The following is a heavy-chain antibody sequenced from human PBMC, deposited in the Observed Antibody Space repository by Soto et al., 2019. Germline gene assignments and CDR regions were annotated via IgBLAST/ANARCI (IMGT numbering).Heavy chain of an antibody. CDR1: GGTFSTYA. V-gene: IGHV1-69*12. CDR2: IIPMFGTA. Sequence: QVQLVQSGAEVKKPESSVKVSCKAPGGTFSTYAISWVRQAPGQGLEWMGGIIPMFGTANYAQRFQDRVTITEDESTNTVYMELSSLRSEDTAVYFCASGIQLWLRRIHDGYSGWGQGTLVTVSS. D-gene: IGHD5-18*01. CDR3: ASGIQLWLRRIHDGYSG. J-gene: IGHJ4*02.